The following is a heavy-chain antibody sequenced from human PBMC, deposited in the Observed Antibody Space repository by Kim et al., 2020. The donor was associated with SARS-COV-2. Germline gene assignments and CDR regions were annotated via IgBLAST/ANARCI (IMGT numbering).Heavy chain of an antibody. V-gene: IGHV4-59*01. CDR1: GGSISSYY. D-gene: IGHD3-10*01. Sequence: SETLSLTCTVSGGSISSYYWSWIRQPPGKGLEWIGYIYYSGSTNYNPSLKSRVTISVDTSTNQFSLKLSSVTAADTAVYYCARVPLDLRFGEFGPRYGNWYFYLWGRGTLVTVSS. CDR3: ARVPLDLRFGEFGPRYGNWYFYL. J-gene: IGHJ2*01. CDR2: IYYSGST.